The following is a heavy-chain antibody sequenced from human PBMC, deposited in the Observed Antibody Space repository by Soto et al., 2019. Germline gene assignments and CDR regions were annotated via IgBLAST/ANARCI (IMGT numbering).Heavy chain of an antibody. J-gene: IGHJ3*01. Sequence: PSETLSLTCTVSGCSIYNYYWSWIRQPPGKGLEWIGYIYSSGSTNYSPSLKSQVTLSVDTSRNQFSLKLSSVTAADTATYYCARHYHDGSESYAFDVWGQGTMVTVSS. CDR1: GCSIYNYY. CDR3: ARHYHDGSESYAFDV. V-gene: IGHV4-59*08. CDR2: IYSSGST. D-gene: IGHD3-10*01.